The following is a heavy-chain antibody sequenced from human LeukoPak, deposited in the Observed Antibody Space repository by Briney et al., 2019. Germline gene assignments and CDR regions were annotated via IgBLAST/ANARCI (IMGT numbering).Heavy chain of an antibody. D-gene: IGHD3-10*01. CDR2: IYTSGST. Sequence: NPSQTLSLTCTVSGGSISSGSYDWSWIRQPAGKGLEWIGRIYTSGSTNYHPPLKSRLTIRVDTSKNQFSLKLSSVTAADTAVYYCARSRTLMVRGQKLFDYWGQGTLVTVSS. CDR1: GGSISSGSYD. CDR3: ARSRTLMVRGQKLFDY. V-gene: IGHV4-61*02. J-gene: IGHJ4*02.